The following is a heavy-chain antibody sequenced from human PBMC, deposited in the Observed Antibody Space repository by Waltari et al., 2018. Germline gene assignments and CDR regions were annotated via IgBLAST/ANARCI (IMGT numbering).Heavy chain of an antibody. CDR1: AFTFIRYW. J-gene: IGHJ6*03. CDR3: AREPSPDSSGYFYYYMDV. V-gene: IGHV3-74*01. D-gene: IGHD3-22*01. Sequence: EVQLVEYGGSVVQLGGSLRLSCAASAFTFIRYWMHWVRQGPGKGLVWVSRINSDGSGTIYADSVKGRFTISRDNAKNTLYLQLNSLRVEDTAVYYCAREPSPDSSGYFYYYMDVWGKGTTVTVSS. CDR2: INSDGSGT.